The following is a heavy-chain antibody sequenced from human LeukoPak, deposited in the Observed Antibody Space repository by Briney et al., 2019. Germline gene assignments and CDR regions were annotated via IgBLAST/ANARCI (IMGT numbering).Heavy chain of an antibody. V-gene: IGHV3-30*18. CDR1: GFTFSAYG. CDR2: ISYDGSNK. CDR3: AKDTMAPYDFWSGYDGMTYFDY. Sequence: PGKSLRLSCAASGFTFSAYGMHWVRLAPGKGLEWVAVISYDGSNKYYADSVKGRFTISRDNSKNTLYLQMNSLRAEDTAVYYCAKDTMAPYDFWSGYDGMTYFDYWGQGTLVTVSS. D-gene: IGHD3-3*01. J-gene: IGHJ4*02.